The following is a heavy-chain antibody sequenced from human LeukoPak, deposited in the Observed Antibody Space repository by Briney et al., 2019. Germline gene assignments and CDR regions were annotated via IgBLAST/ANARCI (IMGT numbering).Heavy chain of an antibody. D-gene: IGHD6-13*01. CDR1: GYSFTNYW. CDR2: INPGDSDT. J-gene: IGHJ6*02. V-gene: IGHV5-51*01. CDR3: ARQGHGVSVDV. Sequence: GESLKISCKGSGYSFTNYWIGRVRQMPGKGLEWMAIINPGDSDTRYSPSFQGQVTISVDKSIGTAYLQWSSLKASDTAMYYCARQGHGVSVDVWGQGTTVTVSS.